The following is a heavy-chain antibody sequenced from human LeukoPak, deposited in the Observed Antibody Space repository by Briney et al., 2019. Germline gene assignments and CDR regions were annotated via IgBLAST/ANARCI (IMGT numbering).Heavy chain of an antibody. D-gene: IGHD4-17*01. CDR3: ARANDYGDYFDY. Sequence: PSETLFLTCTVSRGSVSSSSYYWGWIRQPPGKGLEWIGSIYYNEYTYYNPSLKSRVTISVDTSKNQFSLKLSSVTAADTAVYYCARANDYGDYFDYWGQGTLVTVSS. CDR2: IYYNEYT. V-gene: IGHV4-39*07. J-gene: IGHJ4*02. CDR1: RGSVSSSSYY.